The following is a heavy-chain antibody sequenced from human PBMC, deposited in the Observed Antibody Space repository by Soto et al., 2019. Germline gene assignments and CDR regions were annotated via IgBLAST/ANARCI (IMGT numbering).Heavy chain of an antibody. J-gene: IGHJ6*02. CDR1: GGSIRSYY. Sequence: QVQLQESGPGLVKPSETLSLTCTVSGGSIRSYYWSWIRQPPGKELEWIGHISDSGSTNYDTSLKSRVTMSVDTSKNQISLKLSYVTAADTAVYYCARDYYYESRGHPGAYYYGMDVWGQGTTVTVSS. D-gene: IGHD3-22*01. CDR2: ISDSGST. CDR3: ARDYYYESRGHPGAYYYGMDV. V-gene: IGHV4-59*01.